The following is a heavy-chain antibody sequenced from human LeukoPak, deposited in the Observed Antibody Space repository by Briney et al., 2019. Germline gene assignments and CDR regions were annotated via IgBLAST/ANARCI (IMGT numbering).Heavy chain of an antibody. CDR1: GYSFTNYG. CDR3: ARDRDIVVVPAAYQYGMDV. J-gene: IGHJ6*02. V-gene: IGHV1-18*04. Sequence: GASVKVSCKASGYSFTNYGVSWVRQAPGQGLEWLGWISAHNGKTDSSPRFHGRLILTTDTSTSTSYMELSSLRPDDTAVYFCARDRDIVVVPAAYQYGMDVWGQGTTVTVSS. CDR2: ISAHNGKT. D-gene: IGHD2-2*01.